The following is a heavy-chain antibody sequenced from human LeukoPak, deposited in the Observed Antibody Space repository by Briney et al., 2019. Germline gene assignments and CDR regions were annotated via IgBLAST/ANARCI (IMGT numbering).Heavy chain of an antibody. D-gene: IGHD6-13*01. CDR3: ARHLMGIAAAGTDY. J-gene: IGHJ4*02. Sequence: MASETLSLTCTVSGGSISSSSYYWGWIRQPPGKGLEWIGSIYYSGSTYYNPSLKSRVTISVDTSKNQFSLKLSSVTAADTAVYYCARHLMGIAAAGTDYWGQGTLVTVSS. CDR2: IYYSGST. CDR1: GGSISSSSYY. V-gene: IGHV4-39*01.